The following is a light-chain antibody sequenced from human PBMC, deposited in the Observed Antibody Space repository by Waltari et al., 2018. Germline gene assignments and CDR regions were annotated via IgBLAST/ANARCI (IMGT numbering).Light chain of an antibody. J-gene: IGLJ1*01. CDR3: SSYAGSNNFV. Sequence: QSALTQPPSASGSPGQSVTISCTGTSGDVGAYDFVSWYQQNPGKAPKLIIYGVNKRPSGVPDRFSGSKSGNTASLTVSGLQADDEADYYCSSYAGSNNFVFGPGTEVTVL. V-gene: IGLV2-8*01. CDR1: SGDVGAYDF. CDR2: GVN.